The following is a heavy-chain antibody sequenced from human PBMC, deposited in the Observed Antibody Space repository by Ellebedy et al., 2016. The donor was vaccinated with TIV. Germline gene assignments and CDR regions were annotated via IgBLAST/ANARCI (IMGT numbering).Heavy chain of an antibody. J-gene: IGHJ4*02. Sequence: GGSLRLSCAASGFTFSSYDMNWVRQAPGKGLEWVSSISGGGDYIYYAGSVKGRFTISRDNAKNSLFLHMSSLRAEDSAMYYCAISRSPLSFDYWGQGALVTVSS. CDR3: AISRSPLSFDY. V-gene: IGHV3-21*01. CDR1: GFTFSSYD. CDR2: ISGGGDYI. D-gene: IGHD2/OR15-2a*01.